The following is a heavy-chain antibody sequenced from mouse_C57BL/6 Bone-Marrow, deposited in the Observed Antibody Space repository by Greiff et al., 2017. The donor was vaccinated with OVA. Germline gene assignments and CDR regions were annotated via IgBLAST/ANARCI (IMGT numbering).Heavy chain of an antibody. CDR3: TRGSWFLWYFDV. D-gene: IGHD1-1*01. V-gene: IGHV1-15*01. J-gene: IGHJ1*03. CDR2: IDPETGGT. Sequence: QVQLQQSGAELVRPGASVTLSCKASGYTFTDYEMHWVKQTPVHGLEWIGAIDPETGGTAYNQKFKGKAILTADKSSSTAYMELRSLTSEDSAVYYCTRGSWFLWYFDVWGTGTTVTVSS. CDR1: GYTFTDYE.